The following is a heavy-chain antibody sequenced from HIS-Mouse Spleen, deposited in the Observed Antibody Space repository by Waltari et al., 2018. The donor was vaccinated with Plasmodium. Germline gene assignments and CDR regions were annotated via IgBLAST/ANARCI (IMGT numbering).Heavy chain of an antibody. CDR1: GYTFTGYY. J-gene: IGHJ5*02. Sequence: QVQLVQSGAEVKKPGASVKVSCKASGYTFTGYYMHWVRQAPGQGLEWLGWINPNSGGTNYAQKFQGRVTMTRDKSISTAYMELGRLRSDDTAVYYWARDGVGARNWFDPWGQGTLVTVSS. V-gene: IGHV1-2*02. D-gene: IGHD1-26*01. CDR3: ARDGVGARNWFDP. CDR2: INPNSGGT.